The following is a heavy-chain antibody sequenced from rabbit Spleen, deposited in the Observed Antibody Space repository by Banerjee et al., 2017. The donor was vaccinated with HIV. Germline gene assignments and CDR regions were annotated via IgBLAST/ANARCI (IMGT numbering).Heavy chain of an antibody. Sequence: QQQLEESGGDLVQPEGSLTLTCTASGFSFSSGFWICWVRQAPGKGLEWIACIYATGSVDTDYANWATGRFTISKTSSTTVTLQMTSLTAADTATYFCASDYSDIYFNLWGPGTLVTVS. V-gene: IGHV1S45*01. J-gene: IGHJ4*01. D-gene: IGHD1-1*01. CDR3: ASDYSDIYFNL. CDR1: GFSFSSGFW. CDR2: IYATGSVDT.